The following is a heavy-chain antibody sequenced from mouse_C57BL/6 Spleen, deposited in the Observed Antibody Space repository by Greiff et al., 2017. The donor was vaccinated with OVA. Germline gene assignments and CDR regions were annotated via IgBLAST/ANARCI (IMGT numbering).Heavy chain of an antibody. CDR1: GYTFTDYY. J-gene: IGHJ1*03. CDR3: ARSGVGSWYFDV. V-gene: IGHV1-26*01. Sequence: VQLQQSGPELVKPGASVKISCKASGYTFTDYYMNWVKQSHGKSLEWIGDINPNNGGTSYNQKFKGKATLTVDKSSSTAYMELRSLRSEDSAVYYCARSGVGSWYFDVWGTGTTVTVSS. D-gene: IGHD1-1*02. CDR2: INPNNGGT.